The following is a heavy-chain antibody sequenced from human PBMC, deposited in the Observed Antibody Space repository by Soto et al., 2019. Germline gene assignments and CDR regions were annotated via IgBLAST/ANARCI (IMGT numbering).Heavy chain of an antibody. Sequence: EVQLVESGGGLSQPGGSLRLSCAVSGFSVSNNYMSWVRQAPGKGLEWVSVIYTGDSTYYADSVKGRFTISRDHFMNTLYLQMNSLRVEDTAVYYCARSPHSSGDSWGQGTLFTVSS. D-gene: IGHD6-19*01. V-gene: IGHV3-53*01. CDR2: IYTGDST. J-gene: IGHJ4*02. CDR3: ARSPHSSGDS. CDR1: GFSVSNNY.